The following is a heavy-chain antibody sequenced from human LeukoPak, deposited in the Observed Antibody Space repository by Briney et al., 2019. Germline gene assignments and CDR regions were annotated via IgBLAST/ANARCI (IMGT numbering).Heavy chain of an antibody. CDR2: IGTADDT. CDR1: GFTFSSYD. Sequence: GGSLRLSCAASGFTFSSYDMYWVRQATGKGLEWVSAIGTADDTYYSGSVKGRFTISREDAKNSFYLQMNNLRVGDTAVYYCARDATNGRGAFDIWGQGTRVTVSS. J-gene: IGHJ3*02. D-gene: IGHD1-1*01. CDR3: ARDATNGRGAFDI. V-gene: IGHV3-13*01.